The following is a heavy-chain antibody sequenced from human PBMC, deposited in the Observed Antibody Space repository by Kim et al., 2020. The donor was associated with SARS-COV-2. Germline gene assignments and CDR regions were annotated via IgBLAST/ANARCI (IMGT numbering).Heavy chain of an antibody. Sequence: SETLSLTCTVSGGSISSYYWSWIRQPPGKGLEWIGYIYYSGSTNYNPSLKSRVTISVDTSKNQFSLKLSSVTAADTAVYYCAGTAFWGSYRYAYWGQGTLVTVSS. CDR1: GGSISSYY. J-gene: IGHJ4*02. V-gene: IGHV4-59*13. CDR2: IYYSGST. D-gene: IGHD3-16*02. CDR3: AGTAFWGSYRYAY.